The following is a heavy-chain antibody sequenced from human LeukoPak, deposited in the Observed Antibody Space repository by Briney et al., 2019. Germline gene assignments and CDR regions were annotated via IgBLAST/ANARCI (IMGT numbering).Heavy chain of an antibody. D-gene: IGHD4-17*01. V-gene: IGHV1-18*01. CDR2: ISAYNGNT. CDR3: ARVIVGAVTTPNHFDY. CDR1: GYTFTSYG. Sequence: VASVKVSCKASGYTFTSYGISWVRQAPGQGLEWMGWISAYNGNTNYAQKLQGRVTMTTDTSTSTAYMELRSLRSDDTAVYYCARVIVGAVTTPNHFDYWGQGTLVTVSS. J-gene: IGHJ4*02.